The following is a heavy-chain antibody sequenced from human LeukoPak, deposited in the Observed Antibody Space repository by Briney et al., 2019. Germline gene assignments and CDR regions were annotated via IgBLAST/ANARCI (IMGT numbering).Heavy chain of an antibody. CDR2: MYYSGST. J-gene: IGHJ4*02. CDR3: ARHTLRAAAGFDY. V-gene: IGHV4-39*01. Sequence: SETLSLTCTVSGGSITGGSYCWGWIRQPPGKGLEWIGTMYYSGSTYYNPSLKSRVTISVDTSKNQFSLKPSSVTAADTAVYYCARHTLRAAAGFDYWGQGTLLTVSS. D-gene: IGHD6-13*01. CDR1: GGSITGGSYC.